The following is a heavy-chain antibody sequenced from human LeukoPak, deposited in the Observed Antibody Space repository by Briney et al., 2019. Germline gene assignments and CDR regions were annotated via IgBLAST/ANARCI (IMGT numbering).Heavy chain of an antibody. CDR2: INPNSGGT. J-gene: IGHJ3*02. CDR3: ARSRERVRFLEYGI. CDR1: GYTFTGYY. D-gene: IGHD3-3*01. Sequence: ASVKVSCKASGYTFTGYYMHWVRQAPGQGLEWMGWINPNSGGTNYAQKFQGRVTMTRDTSISTAYMELSRLRSDDTAVYYCARSRERVRFLEYGIWGQGTMVTVSS. V-gene: IGHV1-2*02.